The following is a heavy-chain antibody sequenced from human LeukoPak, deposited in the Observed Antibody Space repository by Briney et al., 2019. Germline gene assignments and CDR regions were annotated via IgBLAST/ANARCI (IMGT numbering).Heavy chain of an antibody. Sequence: SETLSLTCTVSGGSISSYYWSWIRQPPGKGLEWIGYIYYSGSTDYNPSLKSRVTISVDTSKNQFSLKLSSVTAADTAVYYCARRFSGAADYWGQGTLVTVSS. V-gene: IGHV4-59*08. CDR1: GGSISSYY. D-gene: IGHD3-10*01. CDR2: IYYSGST. CDR3: ARRFSGAADY. J-gene: IGHJ4*02.